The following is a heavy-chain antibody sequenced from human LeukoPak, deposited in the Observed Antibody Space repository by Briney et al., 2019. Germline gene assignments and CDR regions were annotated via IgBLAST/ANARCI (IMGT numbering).Heavy chain of an antibody. CDR1: GFTFSNYA. CDR3: ARSFGGVITD. Sequence: GGSLRLSCAASGFTFSNYAMNWVRQAPGKGLEWVSTISGSGDSTYYADSVKGRFIISRDNSKNTLYLQMNSLRVEDTAVYFCARSFGGVITDWGQGTLVTVSS. D-gene: IGHD3-16*01. J-gene: IGHJ4*02. CDR2: ISGSGDST. V-gene: IGHV3-23*01.